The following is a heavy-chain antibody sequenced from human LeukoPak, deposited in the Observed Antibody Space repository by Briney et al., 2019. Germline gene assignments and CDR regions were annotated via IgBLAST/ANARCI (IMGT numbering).Heavy chain of an antibody. CDR1: GFTLSSYA. J-gene: IGHJ5*02. Sequence: GGSLRLSCAASGFTLSSYAMHWVRQAPGKGLEWVSVVSYDGSDIYYESSVMGRFTISRDNSKNTLYLQMNSLRVEDTAVYYCARGSRAYSYGNLDPWGQGTLVTVSS. D-gene: IGHD5-18*01. CDR2: VSYDGSDI. CDR3: ARGSRAYSYGNLDP. V-gene: IGHV3-30*03.